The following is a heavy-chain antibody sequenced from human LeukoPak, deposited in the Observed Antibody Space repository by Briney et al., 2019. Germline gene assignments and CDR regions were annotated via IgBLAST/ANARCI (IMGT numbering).Heavy chain of an antibody. CDR2: IYYSGST. D-gene: IGHD5-24*01. V-gene: IGHV4-59*01. Sequence: TSETLSLTCTVSGGSISSYYWSWIRQPPGQGLKWIGYIYYSGSTNDNPSLKSRVTISVDTSKNQFSMKLSSVTAADTAVYYCARAERWLQLIDYWGQGTLVTVSS. J-gene: IGHJ4*02. CDR3: ARAERWLQLIDY. CDR1: GGSISSYY.